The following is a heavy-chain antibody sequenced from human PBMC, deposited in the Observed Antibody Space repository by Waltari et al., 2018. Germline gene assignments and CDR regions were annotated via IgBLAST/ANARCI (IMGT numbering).Heavy chain of an antibody. Sequence: QVQLVQSGAEVKKPGASVKVSCKASGYTFTGYYLHWVRQPPGQGLEWMGWINPNSGGTNYAQKFQGRVTMTRDTSISTAYMELSRLRSDDTAVYYCARVRGVVGGGLDYYGMDVWGQGTTVTVSS. J-gene: IGHJ6*02. V-gene: IGHV1-2*02. D-gene: IGHD3-10*01. CDR3: ARVRGVVGGGLDYYGMDV. CDR1: GYTFTGYY. CDR2: INPNSGGT.